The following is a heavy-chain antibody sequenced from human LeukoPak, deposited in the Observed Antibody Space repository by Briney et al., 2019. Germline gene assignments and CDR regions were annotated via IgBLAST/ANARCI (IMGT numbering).Heavy chain of an antibody. D-gene: IGHD6-19*01. V-gene: IGHV3-74*01. Sequence: PGGSLRLSCAASGFTFSSYWMHWVRQAPGKGLVWVSRINSDGSSTSYADSVKGRFTISRDNAKDTPYLQMNSLRAEDTAVYYCARAQYSSGWLAGAYYYYMDVWGKGTTVTVSS. J-gene: IGHJ6*03. CDR2: INSDGSST. CDR3: ARAQYSSGWLAGAYYYYMDV. CDR1: GFTFSSYW.